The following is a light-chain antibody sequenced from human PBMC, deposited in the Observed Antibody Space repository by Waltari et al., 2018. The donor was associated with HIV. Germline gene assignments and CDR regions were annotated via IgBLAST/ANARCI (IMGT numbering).Light chain of an antibody. V-gene: IGLV2-14*01. J-gene: IGLJ2*01. Sequence: QSALTQPASVSGSPGQSITISCPGPSSAFARYNFVSWYQQHPGKAPKLMIYEVSNRPSGVSNRFSGSKSGNTASLTISGLQAEDEADYYCSSYTSSSTVVFGGGTKLTVL. CDR3: SSYTSSSTVV. CDR2: EVS. CDR1: SSAFARYNF.